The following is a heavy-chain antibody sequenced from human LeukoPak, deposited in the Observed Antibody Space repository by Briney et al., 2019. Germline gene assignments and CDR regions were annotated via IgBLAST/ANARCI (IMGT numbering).Heavy chain of an antibody. CDR2: INAGNGNT. CDR1: GYTFTSYA. Sequence: ASVKVSCTASGYTFTSYAMHWVRQAPGQRLEWMGWINAGNGNTKYSQKFQGRVTITRDTSASTAYMELSSLRSEDTAVYYCARADSPYYYGSGSYYNGYYYHGMDVWGKGTTVTVSS. D-gene: IGHD3-10*01. CDR3: ARADSPYYYGSGSYYNGYYYHGMDV. J-gene: IGHJ6*04. V-gene: IGHV1-3*01.